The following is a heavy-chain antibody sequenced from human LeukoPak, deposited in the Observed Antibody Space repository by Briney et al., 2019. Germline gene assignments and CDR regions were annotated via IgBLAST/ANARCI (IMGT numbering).Heavy chain of an antibody. V-gene: IGHV3-21*01. Sequence: GGSLRLSCAASGFTFSSYSMNWVRQAPGKGLEWVSSISSSSSYIYYADSVKGRFTISRDNAKNSLYLQMNSLRAEDTAVYYCARDRLRSSGWFYYMDVWGKGTTVTISS. CDR3: ARDRLRSSGWFYYMDV. J-gene: IGHJ6*03. CDR2: ISSSSSYI. D-gene: IGHD6-19*01. CDR1: GFTFSSYS.